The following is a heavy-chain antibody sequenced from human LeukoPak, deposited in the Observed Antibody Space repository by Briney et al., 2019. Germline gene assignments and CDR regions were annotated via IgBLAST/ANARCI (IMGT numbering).Heavy chain of an antibody. CDR1: GFTFTTYA. CDR2: IIGSGGST. D-gene: IGHD3-22*01. CDR3: ARNYDSSGYYKGSDAFDM. Sequence: PGGSLILSCAASGFTFTTYAMTWVRQAPGKGLEWVSAIIGSGGSTYYGDSVKGRFTISRDNSKNTLYLQMSSLRADDTAVYYCARNYDSSGYYKGSDAFDMWGQGTKVTVSS. J-gene: IGHJ3*02. V-gene: IGHV3-23*01.